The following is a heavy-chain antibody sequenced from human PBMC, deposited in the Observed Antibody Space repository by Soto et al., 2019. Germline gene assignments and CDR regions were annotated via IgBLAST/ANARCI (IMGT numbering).Heavy chain of an antibody. CDR2: IYYSGST. V-gene: IGHV4-31*03. J-gene: IGHJ4*02. CDR1: GGSISSGGYY. D-gene: IGHD3-10*01. CDR3: ARGTIRSLENYGMRWLNRGFDY. Sequence: SETLSLTCTVSGGSISSGGYYWSWIRQHPGKGLEWIGYIYYSGSTYYNPSLKSRVTISVDTSKNQFSLKLSSVTAADTAVYYCARGTIRSLENYGMRWLNRGFDYWGQGTLVTVSS.